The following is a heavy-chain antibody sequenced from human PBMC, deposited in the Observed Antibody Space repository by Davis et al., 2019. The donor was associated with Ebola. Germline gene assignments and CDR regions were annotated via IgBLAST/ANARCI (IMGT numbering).Heavy chain of an antibody. Sequence: ASVLVFCKASGYIFIHYYLHWVRQAPGRGLQWMGRINPNTGGTDYAQDFQRWVTMTRDTSSSTAYMELNRLRSDDSAMYYCAREAADHRGIDFWGQGTMVTVSS. V-gene: IGHV1-2*04. CDR2: INPNTGGT. D-gene: IGHD3-16*01. CDR1: GYIFIHYY. CDR3: AREAADHRGIDF. J-gene: IGHJ4*02.